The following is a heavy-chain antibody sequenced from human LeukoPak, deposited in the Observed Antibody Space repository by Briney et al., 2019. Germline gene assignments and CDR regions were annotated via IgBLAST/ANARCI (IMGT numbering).Heavy chain of an antibody. V-gene: IGHV3-30*04. J-gene: IGHJ6*02. CDR1: GFTFSSYA. Sequence: GGSLRLSCAASGFTFSSYAMHWVRQAPGKGLEWVAVISYDGSNKYYADSVKGRFTISRDNSKNTLYLQMNSLRAEDTAVYYCARDNGYYDISYGMDVWGQGTTVTVSS. D-gene: IGHD3-9*01. CDR3: ARDNGYYDISYGMDV. CDR2: ISYDGSNK.